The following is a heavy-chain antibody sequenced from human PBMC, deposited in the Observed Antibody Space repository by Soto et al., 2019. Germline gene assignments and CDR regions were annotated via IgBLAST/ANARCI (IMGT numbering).Heavy chain of an antibody. CDR2: IIPILGIA. J-gene: IGHJ5*02. CDR1: GGTFSSYT. Sequence: QVQLVQSGAEVKKPGSSVKVSCKASGGTFSSYTISWVRQAPGQGLEWMGRIIPILGIANYAQKFQGRVAIKADKSTSPAYLELSSLRSEDTAVYSCVRVGYCRGGRCCRGGWFDPWGEGTLVTVSS. CDR3: VRVGYCRGGRCCRGGWFDP. D-gene: IGHD2-15*01. V-gene: IGHV1-69*02.